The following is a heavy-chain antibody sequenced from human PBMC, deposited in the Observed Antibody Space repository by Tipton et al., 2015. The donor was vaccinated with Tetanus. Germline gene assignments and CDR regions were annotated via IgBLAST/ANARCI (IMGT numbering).Heavy chain of an antibody. CDR3: ARDYDGSEPYDY. D-gene: IGHD3-10*01. J-gene: IGHJ4*01. CDR2: ILPIFGTT. V-gene: IGHV1-69*06. Sequence: VQLVQSGAEVKRPGSSVKVSCKASGGTFTSYAFSWVRQAPGQGLEWVGTILPIFGTTNYAQKFQGRVTITADKSTRTVYMELSSLRSGDTAIYYCARDYDGSEPYDYWGQGTLVTVSS. CDR1: GGTFTSYA.